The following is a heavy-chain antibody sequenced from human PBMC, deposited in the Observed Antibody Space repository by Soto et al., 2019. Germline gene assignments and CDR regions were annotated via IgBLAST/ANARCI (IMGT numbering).Heavy chain of an antibody. CDR1: GFTFTSSA. CDR3: AAANLYYDSSGYYWPIDY. Sequence: GASVKVSCKASGFTFTSSAVQWVRQARGQRLEWIGWIVVGSGNTNYAQKFQERVTITRDMSTSTAYMELSSLRSEDTAVYYCAAANLYYDSSGYYWPIDYWGQGTLVTVSS. J-gene: IGHJ4*02. CDR2: IVVGSGNT. V-gene: IGHV1-58*01. D-gene: IGHD3-22*01.